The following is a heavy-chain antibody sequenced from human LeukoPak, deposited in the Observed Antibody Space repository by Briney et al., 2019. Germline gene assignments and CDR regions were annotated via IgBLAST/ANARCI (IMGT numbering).Heavy chain of an antibody. Sequence: GGSLRLSCAASGFTFSSYAMSWVRQAPGKGLEWVSAISGSGGSTYYADSVKGRFTISRDNSKNTLYLQMNSLRAEDTAVYYCARIRDPSQGDGYFDYWGQGTLVTVSS. CDR3: ARIRDPSQGDGYFDY. J-gene: IGHJ4*02. CDR2: ISGSGGST. CDR1: GFTFSSYA. D-gene: IGHD3-16*01. V-gene: IGHV3-23*01.